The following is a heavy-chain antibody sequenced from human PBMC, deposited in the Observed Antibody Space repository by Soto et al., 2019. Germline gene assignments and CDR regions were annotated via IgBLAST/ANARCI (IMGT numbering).Heavy chain of an antibody. CDR1: GVEFSSYA. D-gene: IGHD4-17*01. CDR2: ISGSGGST. V-gene: IGHV3-23*01. CDR3: AKETTGDYYYYGMDV. J-gene: IGHJ6*02. Sequence: GGSLRHSCPACGVEFSSYAMRLVRHAPGKGLEWVSAISGSGGSTYYADSVKGRFTISRDNSKNTLYLQMNSLRAEDTAVYYCAKETTGDYYYYGMDVWGQGTTVTVSS.